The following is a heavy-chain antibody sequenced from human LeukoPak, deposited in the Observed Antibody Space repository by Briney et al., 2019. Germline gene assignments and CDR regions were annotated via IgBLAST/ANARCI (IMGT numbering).Heavy chain of an antibody. Sequence: GGSLRLSCAASGFIFTSHSMNWVRQAPGKGLEWGSFIYSSSSIIYYADSVRGRFTISRDNAKNLLYLQMNSLRAEDTAEYFCARGNGPGSFIIDYWGQGTLVAASS. CDR1: GFIFTSHS. J-gene: IGHJ4*02. D-gene: IGHD3-10*01. V-gene: IGHV3-48*01. CDR2: IYSSSSII. CDR3: ARGNGPGSFIIDY.